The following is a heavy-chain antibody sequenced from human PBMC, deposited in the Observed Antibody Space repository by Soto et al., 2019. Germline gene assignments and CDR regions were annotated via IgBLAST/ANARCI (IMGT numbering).Heavy chain of an antibody. V-gene: IGHV1-3*01. Sequence: GASVKVSCKASGYTFTSYAMHWVRQAPGQRPEWMGWINAGNGNTKYSQKFQGRVTITRDTSASTAYMELSSLRSEDTAVYYCAREVQLERQESNWFDPWGQGTLVTVSS. J-gene: IGHJ5*02. D-gene: IGHD1-1*01. CDR3: AREVQLERQESNWFDP. CDR2: INAGNGNT. CDR1: GYTFTSYA.